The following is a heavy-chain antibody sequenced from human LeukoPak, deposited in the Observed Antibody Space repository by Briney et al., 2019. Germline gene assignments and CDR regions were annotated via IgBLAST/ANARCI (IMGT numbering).Heavy chain of an antibody. CDR1: GASISSYY. J-gene: IGHJ4*02. V-gene: IGHV4-59*08. CDR2: IYYSGST. CDR3: AAGQLGYYFDY. Sequence: SETLSLTCTVSGASISSYYWSWIQQPPGKGLEWIGYIYYSGSTNYNPSLKSRVTISVDTSKNQFSLKLSSVTAADTAVYYCAAGQLGYYFDYWGQGTLVTVSS. D-gene: IGHD1-1*01.